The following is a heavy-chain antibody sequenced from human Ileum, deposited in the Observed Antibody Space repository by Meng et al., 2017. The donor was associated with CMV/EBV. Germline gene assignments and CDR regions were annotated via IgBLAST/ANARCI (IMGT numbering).Heavy chain of an antibody. CDR2: IKQDGSEE. Sequence: GESLKISCAASGFIFSDHWMTWVRQAPGKGLEWVANIKQDGSEEGYVDSVKGRFTISRDNAKNSVYLQMNSLRAEDTAVYYCARGYSGAGGDWGQGTLVTVSS. CDR3: ARGYSGAGGD. CDR1: GFIFSDHW. V-gene: IGHV3-7*04. J-gene: IGHJ4*02. D-gene: IGHD1-26*01.